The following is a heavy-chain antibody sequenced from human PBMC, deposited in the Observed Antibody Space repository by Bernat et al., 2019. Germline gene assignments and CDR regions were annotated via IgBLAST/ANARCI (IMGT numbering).Heavy chain of an antibody. CDR2: VNHSGIT. Sequence: QVHLQQWGAGLLKPSETLSLTCAVYVGSFSGYYWSWIRQAPGKGLEWIGEVNHSGITNYNPSLKRRVAISVDTSKNQFPLKQDAVSAADRAVYYSARGVISAASGLYFQYWGQGTLVTVSS. D-gene: IGHD6-13*01. J-gene: IGHJ1*01. CDR3: ARGVISAASGLYFQY. CDR1: VGSFSGYY. V-gene: IGHV4-34*02.